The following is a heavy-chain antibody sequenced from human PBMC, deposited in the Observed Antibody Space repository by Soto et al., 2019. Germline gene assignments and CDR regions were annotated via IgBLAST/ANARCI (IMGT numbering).Heavy chain of an antibody. J-gene: IGHJ6*02. CDR2: ISGYNGDT. D-gene: IGHD2-8*01. Sequence: QGHLVQSEAEVKKSGASVKVSCKASGYTFTRYGISWVRQAPGQGLEWMGWISGYNGDTNYAQKFQGRVSXTXXXSXSPAYMELRSLTSDDTAVYYCAKNGQPPYYYYGLDVWGQGTKVTVSS. V-gene: IGHV1-18*01. CDR1: GYTFTRYG. CDR3: AKNGQPPYYYYGLDV.